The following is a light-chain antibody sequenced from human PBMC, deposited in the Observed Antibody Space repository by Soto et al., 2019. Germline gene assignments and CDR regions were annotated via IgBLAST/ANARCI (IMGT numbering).Light chain of an antibody. J-gene: IGLJ2*01. V-gene: IGLV2-14*03. CDR3: SSYTSNNNVL. Sequence: QSALTQPASVSGSPEQSITISCTGTSSDVGGYFHVSWYQHRPGKAPQLIIFDVSNRPPGISNRFSASKSGSTASLTISGLQAEDEADYYCSSYTSNNNVLFGGGTQLTVL. CDR1: SSDVGGYFH. CDR2: DVS.